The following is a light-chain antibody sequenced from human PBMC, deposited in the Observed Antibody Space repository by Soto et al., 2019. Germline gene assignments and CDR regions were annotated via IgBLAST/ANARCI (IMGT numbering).Light chain of an antibody. Sequence: EIVMTQSPGTLSLSPGERATLSCKTSQTSGSNFLAWYQHKPGQAPRLLIYASSNRATGIPDRFSCSASGPDFTLTINRLEPEDFAVYYCQLYGISPQFGQGTRLEIK. CDR1: QTSGSNF. CDR3: QLYGISPQ. V-gene: IGKV3-20*01. CDR2: ASS. J-gene: IGKJ5*01.